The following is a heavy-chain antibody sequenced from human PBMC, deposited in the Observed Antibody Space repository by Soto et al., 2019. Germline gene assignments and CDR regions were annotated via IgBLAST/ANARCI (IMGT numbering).Heavy chain of an antibody. J-gene: IGHJ6*02. Sequence: ASVKVSCKTSGYTFTSHYIHWVRQAPGQGLEWMGMIDPYDGTTTNAQKLQGRVTMTTDTSTSTAYMELRSLRSDDTAVYYCARDDGIAARPDVYYYYGMDVWGQGTTVTVSS. CDR3: ARDDGIAARPDVYYYYGMDV. D-gene: IGHD6-6*01. V-gene: IGHV1-46*01. CDR2: IDPYDGTT. CDR1: GYTFTSHY.